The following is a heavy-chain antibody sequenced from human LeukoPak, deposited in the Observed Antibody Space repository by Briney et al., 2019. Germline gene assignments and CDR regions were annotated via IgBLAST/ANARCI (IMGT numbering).Heavy chain of an antibody. CDR3: ARVVRVGRVRGVIFDY. D-gene: IGHD3-10*01. Sequence: PGGSLRLSCAASGFTFSNYDMHWVRQATGKGLEWVSAIGTAGDTYYPGSVKGRFTISRENAKNSLYLQMNSLRAGDTAVYYCARVVRVGRVRGVIFDYWGQGTLVTVSS. CDR2: IGTAGDT. J-gene: IGHJ4*02. V-gene: IGHV3-13*04. CDR1: GFTFSNYD.